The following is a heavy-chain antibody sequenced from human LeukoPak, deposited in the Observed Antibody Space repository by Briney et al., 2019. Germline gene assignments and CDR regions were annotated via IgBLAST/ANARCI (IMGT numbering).Heavy chain of an antibody. CDR2: ISGSGGST. V-gene: IGHV3-23*01. CDR1: GFIFSSYG. Sequence: GGSLRLSCAASGFIFSSYGMSWVRQAPGKGLEWVSGISGSGGSTYYADSVKVRITIPRDNSKNTLYLQMNSLRAEDTAVYYCAKESECSSTSCYRGGYDIWGQGTMVTVSS. D-gene: IGHD2-2*02. CDR3: AKESECSSTSCYRGGYDI. J-gene: IGHJ3*02.